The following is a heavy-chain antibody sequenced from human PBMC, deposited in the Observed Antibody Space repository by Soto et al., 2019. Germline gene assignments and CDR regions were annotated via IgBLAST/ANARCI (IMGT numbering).Heavy chain of an antibody. V-gene: IGHV1-18*01. J-gene: IGHJ4*02. CDR1: GYTFTTYG. CDR2: ISPYNGNT. D-gene: IGHD3-10*01. Sequence: ASVKVSCKASGYTFTTYGLSWVRQAPGQGLEWMGWISPYNGNTKYGQKLQGRVTMTTDTSTNTAYMELTSLRSDDTAVYYCARVYGPLYFDYWGQGTLVTVS. CDR3: ARVYGPLYFDY.